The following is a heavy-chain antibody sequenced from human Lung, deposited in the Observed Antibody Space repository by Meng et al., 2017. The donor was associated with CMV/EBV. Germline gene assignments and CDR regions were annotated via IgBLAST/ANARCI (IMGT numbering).Heavy chain of an antibody. CDR3: ARRRGGSGRDC. V-gene: IGHV4-39*01. CDR2: IYHSGST. CDR1: GGSSSSNGYY. D-gene: IGHD3-10*01. J-gene: IGHJ4*02. Sequence: LQLHDQGPRLLYTSEPLSLTCTCSGGSSSSNGYYWDWVRQPPGKGLEWIGAIYHSGSTSYNPSLQSRVTIFVDTSKNQFSLMLTSVTATDTAVYYCARRRGGSGRDCWGQGTLVTVSS.